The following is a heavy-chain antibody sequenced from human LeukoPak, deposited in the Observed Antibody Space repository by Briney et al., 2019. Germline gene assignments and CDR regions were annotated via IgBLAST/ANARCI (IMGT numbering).Heavy chain of an antibody. J-gene: IGHJ4*02. CDR2: IYPGDSDT. CDR1: GYSFTSYW. D-gene: IGHD4-17*01. Sequence: GESLKISCKGSGYSFTSYWIGWVRQMPGKGLEWMGIIYPGDSDTRYSPSFQGQVTISADKSISTAYLQWSSLKASDTAMYYCARHRRVPYGDYGDGDYWGQGTLVTVSS. V-gene: IGHV5-51*01. CDR3: ARHRRVPYGDYGDGDY.